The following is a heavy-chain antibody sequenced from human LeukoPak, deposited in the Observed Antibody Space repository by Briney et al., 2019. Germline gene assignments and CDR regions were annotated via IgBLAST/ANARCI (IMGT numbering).Heavy chain of an antibody. CDR2: IIPIFGTA. CDR1: GGTFSSYA. J-gene: IGHJ6*03. D-gene: IGHD2-2*01. Sequence: PAASVKVSCKASGGTFSSYAISWVRQAPGQGLEWMGGIIPIFGTANYAQKFQGRVTITTDESTSTAYMELSSLRSEDTAVYYCASAVVPAATYYYYMDVWGKGTTVTVSS. CDR3: ASAVVPAATYYYYMDV. V-gene: IGHV1-69*05.